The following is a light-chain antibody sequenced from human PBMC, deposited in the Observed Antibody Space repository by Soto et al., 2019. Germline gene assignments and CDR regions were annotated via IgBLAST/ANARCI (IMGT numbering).Light chain of an antibody. Sequence: QPALTQPPSASGSPGQSVTISCTGTSSDVGSYNYVSWYQQHPGKAPKLMIYEVSKRPSGVPDRFSGSKSGNTASLTVSGLQAEDEADYYCSSYAGSNNWVFGGGTKLTVL. CDR1: SSDVGSYNY. CDR2: EVS. J-gene: IGLJ3*02. CDR3: SSYAGSNNWV. V-gene: IGLV2-8*01.